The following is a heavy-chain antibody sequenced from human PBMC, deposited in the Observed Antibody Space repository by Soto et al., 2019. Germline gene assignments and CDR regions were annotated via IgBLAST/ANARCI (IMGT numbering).Heavy chain of an antibody. CDR3: ARQRLLRLKPDSDI. V-gene: IGHV4-39*01. D-gene: IGHD2-21*02. CDR1: GGSTSDKSYF. Sequence: PSETLSLTCSVSGGSTSDKSYFWGWVRQSPGKGLEWIGSMYYSGSSYYNPSLKSRVASSVDTSKNQFSLKLRSVTAADTAVYFCARQRLLRLKPDSDIWGQGTLVTVSS. J-gene: IGHJ4*02. CDR2: MYYSGSS.